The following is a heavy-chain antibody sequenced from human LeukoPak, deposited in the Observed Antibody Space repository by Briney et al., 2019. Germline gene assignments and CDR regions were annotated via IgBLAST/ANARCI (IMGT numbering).Heavy chain of an antibody. CDR2: ISGSGGST. CDR3: AKSFTVTTQSNWFDP. V-gene: IGHV3-23*01. D-gene: IGHD4-17*01. Sequence: GGSLRLSCAASGFTFSSYAMSWVRQAPGKGLEWVSAISGSGGSTYYADSVKGRFTISRDNSKNTPYLQMNSLRAEDTAVYYCAKSFTVTTQSNWFDPWGQGTLVTVSS. CDR1: GFTFSSYA. J-gene: IGHJ5*02.